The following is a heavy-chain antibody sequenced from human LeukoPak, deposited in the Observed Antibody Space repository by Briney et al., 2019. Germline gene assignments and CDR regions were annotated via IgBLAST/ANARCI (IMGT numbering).Heavy chain of an antibody. V-gene: IGHV4-34*01. CDR2: INHSGST. Sequence: WETLSLTCAVYGWSFSGYYWSWIRQPPGKGLEWIGEINHSGSTNYNPSLKSRVTISVDTSKNQSAQKLSSGPAADTAVYYCARGIRGKGYSDYWSQGTLVTVSS. J-gene: IGHJ4*02. CDR3: ARGIRGKGYSDY. CDR1: GWSFSGYY. D-gene: IGHD5-18*01.